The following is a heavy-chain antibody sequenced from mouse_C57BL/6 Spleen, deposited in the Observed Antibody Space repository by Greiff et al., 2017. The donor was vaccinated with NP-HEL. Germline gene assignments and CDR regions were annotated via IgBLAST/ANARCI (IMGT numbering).Heavy chain of an antibody. J-gene: IGHJ2*01. CDR2: IDPSDSYT. V-gene: IGHV1-69*01. Sequence: QVQLKQPGAELVMPGASVKLSCKASGYTFTSYWMHWVKQRPGQGLEWIGEIDPSDSYTNYNQKFKGKSTLTVDKSSSTAYMQLSSLTSDDSAVYYCARSGLFDYWGQGTTLTVSS. CDR3: ARSGLFDY. D-gene: IGHD3-1*01. CDR1: GYTFTSYW.